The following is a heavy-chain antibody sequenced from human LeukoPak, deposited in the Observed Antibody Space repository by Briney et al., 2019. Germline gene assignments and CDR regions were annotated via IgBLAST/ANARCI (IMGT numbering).Heavy chain of an antibody. V-gene: IGHV1-69*06. Sequence: SVKVSCKASGGTFSSYAISWVRQAPGQGLEWMGGIIPIFGTANYAQKFQGRVTITADKSTSTAYMELSSLRSEDTAVYYCARRGSPGSCYNDYFDYWGQGTLVTVSS. J-gene: IGHJ4*02. D-gene: IGHD3-10*01. CDR3: ARRGSPGSCYNDYFDY. CDR1: GGTFSSYA. CDR2: IIPIFGTA.